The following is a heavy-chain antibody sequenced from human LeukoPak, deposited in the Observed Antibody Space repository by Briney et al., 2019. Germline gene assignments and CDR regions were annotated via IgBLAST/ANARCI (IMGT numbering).Heavy chain of an antibody. CDR3: ARARAPYGYFDY. Sequence: ASVKVSCKASGFTFTSYYMHWVRQAPGQGLEWMGIINPSGGSTSYAQKFQGRVTMTRDTSTSTVYMELSSLRSEDTAVYYCARARAPYGYFDYWGQGTLVTVSS. CDR2: INPSGGST. CDR1: GFTFTSYY. D-gene: IGHD3-16*01. V-gene: IGHV1-46*01. J-gene: IGHJ4*02.